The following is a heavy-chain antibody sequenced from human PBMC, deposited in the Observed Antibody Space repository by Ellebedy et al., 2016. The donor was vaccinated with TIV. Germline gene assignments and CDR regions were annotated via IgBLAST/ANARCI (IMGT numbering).Heavy chain of an antibody. CDR3: ARDNTVGGTNWFDP. CDR1: GYTFTSYG. Sequence: AASVKVSCKTSGYTFTSYGVSWVRQAPGQGLAWMGWISGFNGKTKYARTVQGRVTLTTDTAARTVYMELTSLRSDDTAVYYCARDNTVGGTNWFDPWGQGTLVIVSS. D-gene: IGHD6-19*01. CDR2: ISGFNGKT. J-gene: IGHJ5*02. V-gene: IGHV1-18*01.